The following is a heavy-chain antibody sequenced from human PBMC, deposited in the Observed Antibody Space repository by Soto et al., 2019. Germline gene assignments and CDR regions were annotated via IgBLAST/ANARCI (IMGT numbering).Heavy chain of an antibody. CDR1: GYTFTSYY. V-gene: IGHV1-46*03. D-gene: IGHD5-12*01. CDR2: INPSGGST. CDR3: AIDGYSGYHQPFGYSDL. Sequence: ASVKVSCKASGYTFTSYYMHWVRQAPGQGLEWMGIINPSGGSTSYAQKFQGRVTMTRDTSTSTVYMELSSLRSEDTAVYYCAIDGYSGYHQPFGYSDLWGCGTLVSVSS. J-gene: IGHJ2*01.